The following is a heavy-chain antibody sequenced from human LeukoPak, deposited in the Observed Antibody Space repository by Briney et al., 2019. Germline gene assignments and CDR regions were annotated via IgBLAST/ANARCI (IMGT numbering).Heavy chain of an antibody. CDR1: GGSISSGDYY. CDR3: ARLYDFWSGYSNWFHP. J-gene: IGHJ5*02. D-gene: IGHD3-3*01. Sequence: SETLSVTCTFSGGSISSGDYYGSWIRQPPGKGLEWIGYIYHSGSTYYNPSRKSRVTISVDTYQIQFYLKLSSVTAADTAVYYCARLYDFWSGYSNWFHPWGQGTLVTVSS. V-gene: IGHV4-30-4*01. CDR2: IYHSGST.